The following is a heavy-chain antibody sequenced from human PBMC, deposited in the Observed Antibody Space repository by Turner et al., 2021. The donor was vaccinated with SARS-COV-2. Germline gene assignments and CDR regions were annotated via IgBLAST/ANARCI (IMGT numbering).Heavy chain of an antibody. CDR3: ASRGRAAYYYDSSGYPD. Sequence: QVQMVQSVAEVMTPGSSVKVSCKASGGTFSSYAISWVRHAAGQGHERMGESIPKIGTANYAQKFQGKVTITADESTSTAYMELSSLRTDDTAVYYCASRGRAAYYYDSSGYPDWGQGTLVTVSS. V-gene: IGHV1-69*01. CDR2: SIPKIGTA. J-gene: IGHJ4*02. CDR1: GGTFSSYA. D-gene: IGHD3-22*01.